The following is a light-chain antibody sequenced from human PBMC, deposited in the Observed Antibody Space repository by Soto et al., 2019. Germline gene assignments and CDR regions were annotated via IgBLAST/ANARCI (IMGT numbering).Light chain of an antibody. J-gene: IGKJ5*01. CDR3: HQSYSSLSIT. CDR2: AAS. Sequence: DIQMTQSPSSLSASVGDRVTITCRASESIARHLNWYQQKPGKAPKLLIYAASSLQNVVPSRFRVGGAGTDFTLTISNLQPEDFATYYCHQSYSSLSITFGQGTRLQIK. V-gene: IGKV1-39*01. CDR1: ESIARH.